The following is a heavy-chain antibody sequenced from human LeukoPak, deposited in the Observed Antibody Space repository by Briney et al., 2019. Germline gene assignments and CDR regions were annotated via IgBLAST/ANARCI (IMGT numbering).Heavy chain of an antibody. CDR1: GGTFSSYA. D-gene: IGHD6-19*01. CDR3: AREKYSSGWWDYYGMDV. V-gene: IGHV1-69*13. CDR2: IIPIFGTA. J-gene: IGHJ6*02. Sequence: SVTVSFTASGGTFSSYAISWVRQAPGQGLEWMGGIIPIFGTANYAQKFQGRVTITADESTSTAYMELSSLRSEDTAVYYCAREKYSSGWWDYYGMDVWGQGTTVTVSS.